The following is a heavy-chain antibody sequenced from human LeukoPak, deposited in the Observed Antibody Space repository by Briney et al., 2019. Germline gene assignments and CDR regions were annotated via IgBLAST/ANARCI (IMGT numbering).Heavy chain of an antibody. D-gene: IGHD5-24*01. V-gene: IGHV4-34*01. Sequence: SETLSLTCAVYGGSFSGYYWSWIRQPPGKGLEWIGEINHSGSTNYNPSLKSRVTISVDTSKNQFSLKLSSVPAADTAVYYCARRPRDGYNIFYFDYWGQGTLVTVSS. CDR3: ARRPRDGYNIFYFDY. CDR2: INHSGST. J-gene: IGHJ4*02. CDR1: GGSFSGYY.